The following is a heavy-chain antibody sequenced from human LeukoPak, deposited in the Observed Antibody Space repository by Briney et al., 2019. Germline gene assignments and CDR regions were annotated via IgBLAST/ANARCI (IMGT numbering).Heavy chain of an antibody. Sequence: PSETLSLTCTVSGGSISSGGYYWSWIRQHPGEGLEWIGYIYYSGSTYYNPSLKSRVTISVDTSKNQFSLKLSSVTAADTAVYYCARDSDYGDYDWGQGTLVTVSS. V-gene: IGHV4-31*03. CDR2: IYYSGST. D-gene: IGHD4-17*01. J-gene: IGHJ4*02. CDR3: ARDSDYGDYD. CDR1: GGSISSGGYY.